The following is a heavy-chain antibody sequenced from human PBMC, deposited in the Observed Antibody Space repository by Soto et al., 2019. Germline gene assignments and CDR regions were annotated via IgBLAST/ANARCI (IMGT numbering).Heavy chain of an antibody. D-gene: IGHD6-19*01. CDR3: ARDHSSSGLNWYFDL. CDR1: GFTFSGRG. Sequence: QGQLVESGGGVVQPGTSLRLSCVASGFTFSGRGMHWVRQAPGKGLEWVAVLSYDGSHKYYADSVKGRFTISRDNAKSTLDLQMNSLRAEDTAVYHCARDHSSSGLNWYFDLWGRGTLVTVSS. V-gene: IGHV3-30*03. CDR2: LSYDGSHK. J-gene: IGHJ2*01.